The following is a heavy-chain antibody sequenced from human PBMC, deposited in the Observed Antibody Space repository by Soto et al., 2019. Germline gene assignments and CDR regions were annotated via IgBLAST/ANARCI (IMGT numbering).Heavy chain of an antibody. CDR3: ARDRGLEMATMDY. CDR1: GYTFTGYY. V-gene: IGHV1-2*02. J-gene: IGHJ4*02. Sequence: ASVKVSCKASGYTFTGYYMHWVRQAPGQGLEWMGWINPNSGGTNYAQKFQGRVTMTRDTSISTAYMELSRLRSDDTAVYYCARDRGLEMATMDYWGQGTLVTVSS. D-gene: IGHD5-12*01. CDR2: INPNSGGT.